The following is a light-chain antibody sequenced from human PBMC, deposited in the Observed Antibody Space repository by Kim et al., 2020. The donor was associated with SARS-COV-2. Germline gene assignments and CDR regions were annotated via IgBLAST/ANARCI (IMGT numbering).Light chain of an antibody. CDR1: TSNIGNNY. J-gene: IGLJ3*02. CDR2: DNS. CDR3: GTWDGGLSAAWV. Sequence: QKVTISCVGSTSNIGNNYVSWYQHLPGTAPKLLIYDNSKRPSGIPARFSGSKSGTSATLGITGLQPGDEADYYCGTWDGGLSAAWVFGGGTKLTVL. V-gene: IGLV1-51*01.